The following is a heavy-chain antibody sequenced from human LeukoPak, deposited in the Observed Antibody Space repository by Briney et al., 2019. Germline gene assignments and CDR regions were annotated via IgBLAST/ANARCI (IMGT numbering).Heavy chain of an antibody. V-gene: IGHV3-30*18. CDR1: GFTFSSYG. CDR3: ANGRTIGVGPAAIRQFEC. J-gene: IGHJ4*02. Sequence: PGRSLRLSCAASGFTFSSYGMHWVRQAPGKGLEWVAAILYDGSKEYYADSVKGRFTISRDNSKNTLYLQMNSLRAEDTAVYFCANGRTIGVGPAAIRQFECWGQGTLVTVSS. D-gene: IGHD2-2*02. CDR2: ILYDGSKE.